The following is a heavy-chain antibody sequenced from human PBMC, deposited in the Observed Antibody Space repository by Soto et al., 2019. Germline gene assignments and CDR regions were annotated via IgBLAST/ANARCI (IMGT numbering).Heavy chain of an antibody. CDR2: IIPIFGTA. J-gene: IGHJ3*02. Sequence: SVKVSCKASGGTFSSYAISWVRQAPGQGLEWMGGIIPIFGTANYAQKFQGRVTITADESTSTAYMELSSLRSEDTAVYYCAREREGVTMIVVVTSEAFDIWGQGTMVTVS. CDR1: GGTFSSYA. V-gene: IGHV1-69*13. D-gene: IGHD3-22*01. CDR3: AREREGVTMIVVVTSEAFDI.